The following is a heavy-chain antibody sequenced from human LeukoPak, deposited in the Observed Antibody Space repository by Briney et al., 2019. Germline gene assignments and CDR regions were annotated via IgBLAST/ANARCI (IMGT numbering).Heavy chain of an antibody. Sequence: PGGSLRLSCAASGFTFSSYAMHWVRQAPGKGLEWVAVISYDGSNKYYADSVKGRFTISRDNSKNTLYLQMNSLRAEDTAVYYCARGGTILAATKPVDYWGQGTLVTVSS. CDR1: GFTFSSYA. J-gene: IGHJ4*02. CDR2: ISYDGSNK. D-gene: IGHD2-15*01. CDR3: ARGGTILAATKPVDY. V-gene: IGHV3-30-3*01.